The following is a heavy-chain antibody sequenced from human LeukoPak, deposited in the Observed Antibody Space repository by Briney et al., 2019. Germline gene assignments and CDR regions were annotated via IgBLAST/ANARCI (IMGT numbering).Heavy chain of an antibody. CDR2: IYYSGST. CDR3: AKHSSSWYSGSAFDI. V-gene: IGHV4-59*01. Sequence: SETLSITCTVSGGSISSYYWSWIRQPPGKGLEWIGYIYYSGSTNYNPSLKSRVTISVDTSKNQFSLKLSSVTAADTAVYYCAKHSSSWYSGSAFDIWGQGTMVTVSS. CDR1: GGSISSYY. J-gene: IGHJ3*02. D-gene: IGHD6-13*01.